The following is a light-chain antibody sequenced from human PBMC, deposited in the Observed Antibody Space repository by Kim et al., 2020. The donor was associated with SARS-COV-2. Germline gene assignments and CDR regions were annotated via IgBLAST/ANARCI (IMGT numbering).Light chain of an antibody. V-gene: IGLV3-21*04. CDR1: NIGSKS. Sequence: GKTARITCGGNNIGSKSVHWDQQKPGQAPVLVIYYDSDRPSGIPERFSGSNSGNTATLTISRVEAGDEADYYCQVWDSSSDPWVFGGGTQLTVL. J-gene: IGLJ3*02. CDR3: QVWDSSSDPWV. CDR2: YDS.